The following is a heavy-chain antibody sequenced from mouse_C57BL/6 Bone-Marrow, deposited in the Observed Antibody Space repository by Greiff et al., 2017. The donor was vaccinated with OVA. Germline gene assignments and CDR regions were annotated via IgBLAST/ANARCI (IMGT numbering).Heavy chain of an antibody. J-gene: IGHJ4*01. Sequence: VQVVESGPGLVQPSQSLSITCTVSGFSLTSYGVHWVRQSPGKGLEWLGVIWSGGSTDYNAAFISRLSISKDNSKSQVFFKMNSLQADDTAIYYCARNEGYYSNYYAMDYWGQGTSVTVSS. D-gene: IGHD2-12*01. CDR2: IWSGGST. CDR3: ARNEGYYSNYYAMDY. V-gene: IGHV2-2*01. CDR1: GFSLTSYG.